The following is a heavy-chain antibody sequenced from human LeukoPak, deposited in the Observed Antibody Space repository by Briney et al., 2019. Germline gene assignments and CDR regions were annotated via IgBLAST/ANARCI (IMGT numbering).Heavy chain of an antibody. CDR3: ARESNYYGSGSHYYYGMDV. J-gene: IGHJ6*02. CDR2: IFPGDSDT. CDR1: GYSFTSYW. Sequence: EESLKISCRGSGYSFTSYWMGWVRQMPGKGLEWMGLIFPGDSDTRYSPSFQGQVTISADKSISTAYLQWSSLKASDTAMYYCARESNYYGSGSHYYYGMDVWGQGTTVTVSS. D-gene: IGHD3-10*01. V-gene: IGHV5-51*01.